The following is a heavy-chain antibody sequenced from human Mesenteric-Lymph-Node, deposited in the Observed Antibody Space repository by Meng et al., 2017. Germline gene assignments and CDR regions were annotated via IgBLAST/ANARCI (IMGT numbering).Heavy chain of an antibody. Sequence: GESLKISCAASGFTFSSYGMHWVRQAPGKGLEWVAVIWYDGSNKYYVDSVKGRFTISRDNSKNTLYLQMNSLRAEDTAVYYCARDPGERVAGPYGMDVWGQGTTVTVSS. CDR2: IWYDGSNK. D-gene: IGHD6-19*01. J-gene: IGHJ6*02. V-gene: IGHV3-33*01. CDR3: ARDPGERVAGPYGMDV. CDR1: GFTFSSYG.